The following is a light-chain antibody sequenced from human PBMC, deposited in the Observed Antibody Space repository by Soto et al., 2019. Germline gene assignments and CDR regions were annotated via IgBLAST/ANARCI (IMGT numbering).Light chain of an antibody. CDR3: SAWDDSLNAVA. CDR1: SSSVGRNT. V-gene: IGLV1-44*01. CDR2: SSD. Sequence: QSVLTQPPSASGTPGQRVTIACSGSSSSVGRNTVKWYRQLPGTAPKLLIGSSDQRPSGVPDRFSGSQSGTSASLSISGLQSEDEADYNCSAWDDSLNAVAFGGGTQLTVL. J-gene: IGLJ2*01.